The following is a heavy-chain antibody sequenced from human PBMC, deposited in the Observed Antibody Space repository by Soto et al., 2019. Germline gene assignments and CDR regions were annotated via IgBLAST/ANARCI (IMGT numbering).Heavy chain of an antibody. CDR2: IDPNSGGT. Sequence: QVQLVQSGAEVKKPGASVRVSCSTSAYTFTAFYMHWVRQAPGQGLEWMGWIDPNSGGTKYALNCRGRVTMTRDTSISSAYRELSSLRADDTAVYYCTRGTGSSWFDPWGQGTLVTVSS. CDR1: AYTFTAFY. D-gene: IGHD3-10*01. J-gene: IGHJ5*02. V-gene: IGHV1-2*02. CDR3: TRGTGSSWFDP.